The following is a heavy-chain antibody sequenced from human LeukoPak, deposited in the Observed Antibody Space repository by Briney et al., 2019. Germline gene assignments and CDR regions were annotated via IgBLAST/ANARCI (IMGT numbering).Heavy chain of an antibody. CDR1: GYTFTSYY. CDR2: INPSGGST. D-gene: IGHD1-26*01. Sequence: ASVKVSCKASGYTFTSYYMHWVRQAPGQGLEWMGIINPSGGSTSYAQKFQGRVTMTSETSTSTVYMELSSLRSEDTAVYYCARGSGSYLGGATEYFDYWGQGTLVTVSS. V-gene: IGHV1-46*03. CDR3: ARGSGSYLGGATEYFDY. J-gene: IGHJ4*02.